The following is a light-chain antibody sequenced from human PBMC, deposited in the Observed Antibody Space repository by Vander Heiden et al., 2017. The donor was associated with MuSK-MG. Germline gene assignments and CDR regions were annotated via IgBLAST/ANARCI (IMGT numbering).Light chain of an antibody. CDR1: STNIGSNY. V-gene: IGLV1-47*01. Sequence: QSVLPPPPSASGTPRQRCTISCSGSSTNIGSNYVYWYQQLPGTAPKLLIYRNNQRPSGVPDRFSGSKSGTSASLAISGLRSEDEADYYCAAWDDSLSAWVFGGGTKLTVL. J-gene: IGLJ3*02. CDR3: AAWDDSLSAWV. CDR2: RNN.